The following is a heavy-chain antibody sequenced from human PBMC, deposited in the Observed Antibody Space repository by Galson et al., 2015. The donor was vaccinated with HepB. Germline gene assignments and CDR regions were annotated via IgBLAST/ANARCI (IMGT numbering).Heavy chain of an antibody. CDR2: INPSGGST. D-gene: IGHD1-26*01. J-gene: IGHJ4*02. CDR3: ARGGYSGSYYRFRSSVYY. CDR1: GYTFTSYY. V-gene: IGHV1-46*03. Sequence: SVKVSCKASGYTFTSYYMHWVRQAPGQGLKWMGIINPSGGSTSYAQKFQGRVTMTRDTSTSTVYMELSSLRSEDTAVYYCARGGYSGSYYRFRSSVYYWGQGTLVTVSS.